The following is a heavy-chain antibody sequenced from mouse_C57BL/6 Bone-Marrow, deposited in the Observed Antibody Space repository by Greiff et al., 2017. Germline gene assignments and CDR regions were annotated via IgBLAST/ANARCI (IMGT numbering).Heavy chain of an antibody. J-gene: IGHJ3*01. D-gene: IGHD2-10*01. Sequence: VQLQQSGAELVKPGASVKISCKASGYAFSSYWMNWVKQRPGKGLEWIGQIYPGDGDTNYNGKFKGKATLTADKSSSTAYMQLSRRTSEDSAFYFCARPIPTGAWFAYWGQGTLVTVSA. CDR1: GYAFSSYW. CDR2: IYPGDGDT. V-gene: IGHV1-80*01. CDR3: ARPIPTGAWFAY.